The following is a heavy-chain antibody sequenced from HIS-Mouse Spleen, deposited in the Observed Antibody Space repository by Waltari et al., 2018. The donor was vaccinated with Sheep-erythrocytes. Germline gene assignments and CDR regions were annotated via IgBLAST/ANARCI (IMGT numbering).Heavy chain of an antibody. CDR1: GFTFSSYS. D-gene: IGHD1-26*01. V-gene: IGHV3-21*01. Sequence: EVQLVESGGGLVKPGGSLRLSCAASGFTFSSYSMNWVRQAPGKGVGRGSTMSSSSYIYYADSVKGRFTISRDNAKNSLYLQMNSLRAEDTAVYYCARVASGATFDYWGQGTLVTVSS. J-gene: IGHJ4*02. CDR2: MSSSSYI. CDR3: ARVASGATFDY.